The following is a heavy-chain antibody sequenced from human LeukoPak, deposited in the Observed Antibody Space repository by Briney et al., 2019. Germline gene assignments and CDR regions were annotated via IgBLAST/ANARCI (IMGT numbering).Heavy chain of an antibody. J-gene: IGHJ4*02. D-gene: IGHD4-17*01. V-gene: IGHV1-69*04. CDR1: GGTFSSYA. Sequence: GASVKVSCKASGGTFSSYAISWVRQAPGQGLEWMGRIIPILGIANYAQKFQGRVTITADKSTSTAYMELSSLRSEDTAVYYCARVVTTTEDYFDYWGQGTLVTVSS. CDR3: ARVVTTTEDYFDY. CDR2: IIPILGIA.